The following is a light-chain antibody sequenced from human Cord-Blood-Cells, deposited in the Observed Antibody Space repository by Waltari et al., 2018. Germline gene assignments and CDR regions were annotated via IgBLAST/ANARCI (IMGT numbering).Light chain of an antibody. CDR2: DVS. CDR1: SSDVCVYTF. CDR3: RSYTSSSPWV. Sequence: QSALTQPASVSGSPGQSLTISCTGTSSDVCVYTFVSWYQQHPGKAPKLMIYDVSNRPSGVANRCSGSKSGNTASLTISGLQAEDEPDYYSRSYTSSSPWVFGGGTKLTVL. J-gene: IGLJ3*02. V-gene: IGLV2-14*03.